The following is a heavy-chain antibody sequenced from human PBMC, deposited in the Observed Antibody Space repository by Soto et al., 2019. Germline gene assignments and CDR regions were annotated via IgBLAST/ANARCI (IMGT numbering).Heavy chain of an antibody. Sequence: EVQLVESGGGSVQPGGSLRLSCAASGFTVSSNYMSGVRQAPGKGLEWVSVIYSGGTTYYADSVKGRFTISRDNSKNTLYLQMNSLRAEDTAVYYCARHGDSSDSRGWFDPWGQGTLVTVSS. D-gene: IGHD3-22*01. J-gene: IGHJ5*02. V-gene: IGHV3-66*04. CDR1: GFTVSSNY. CDR2: IYSGGTT. CDR3: ARHGDSSDSRGWFDP.